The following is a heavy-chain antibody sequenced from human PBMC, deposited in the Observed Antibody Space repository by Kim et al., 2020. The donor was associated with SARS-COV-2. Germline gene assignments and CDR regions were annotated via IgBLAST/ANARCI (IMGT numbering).Heavy chain of an antibody. J-gene: IGHJ3*02. D-gene: IGHD3-10*01. V-gene: IGHV5-51*01. CDR1: GYSFTSYW. CDR3: ARPRLLWFGPPSFAFDI. CDR2: IYPGDSDT. Sequence: GESLQISCKGSGYSFTSYWIGWVRQMPGKGLEWMGIIYPGDSDTRYSPSFQGQVTISADKSISTAYLQWSSLKASDTAMYYCARPRLLWFGPPSFAFDIWGQGTMVTVSS.